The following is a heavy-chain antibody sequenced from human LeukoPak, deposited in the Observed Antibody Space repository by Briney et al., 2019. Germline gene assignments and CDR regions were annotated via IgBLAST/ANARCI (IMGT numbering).Heavy chain of an antibody. Sequence: PGGSLRLSCAGSGFTFSNAWMTWVRQAPGRGLEWVSSIRPSGDNTYYGDSVKGRFTISRDNSKNTVYLQMNNMRVDDTAVYYCARVAGWHWFDPWGQGTLVTVSS. D-gene: IGHD6-19*01. V-gene: IGHV3-23*01. CDR2: IRPSGDNT. CDR1: GFTFSNAW. J-gene: IGHJ5*02. CDR3: ARVAGWHWFDP.